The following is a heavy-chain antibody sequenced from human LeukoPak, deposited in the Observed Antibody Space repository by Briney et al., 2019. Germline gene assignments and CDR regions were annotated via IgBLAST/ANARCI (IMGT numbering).Heavy chain of an antibody. J-gene: IGHJ3*02. D-gene: IGHD6-13*01. CDR1: GFTFSSHG. CDR2: IRYDGTNK. Sequence: GGSLRLSCAASGFTFSSHGMHWVRQAPGKGLEWVAFIRYDGTNKYYADSVKGRFTVSRDNSKNTLYLQMNSLRAEDTAVYYCARDQGSSWYFDAFDIWGQGTMVTVSS. CDR3: ARDQGSSWYFDAFDI. V-gene: IGHV3-30*02.